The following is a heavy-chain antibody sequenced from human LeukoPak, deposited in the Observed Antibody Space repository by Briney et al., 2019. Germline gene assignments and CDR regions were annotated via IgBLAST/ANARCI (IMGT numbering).Heavy chain of an antibody. CDR2: IYYSGST. Sequence: SETLSLTCTVSGGSISSSSYYWGWIRQPPGKGLEWIGSIYYSGSTYYNPSLKSRVTISVDRSKNKFSLKLSSVTAADTAVYYCARESTVTTSLFDYWGQGTLVTVSS. CDR1: GGSISSSSYY. D-gene: IGHD4-17*01. CDR3: ARESTVTTSLFDY. V-gene: IGHV4-39*07. J-gene: IGHJ4*02.